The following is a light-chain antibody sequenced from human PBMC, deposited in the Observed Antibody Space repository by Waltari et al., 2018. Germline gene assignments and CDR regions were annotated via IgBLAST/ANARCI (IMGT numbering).Light chain of an antibody. V-gene: IGKV3-11*01. CDR3: QQRSNWPPG. J-gene: IGKJ5*01. CDR2: DAS. Sequence: EIVLTQSPATLSLSPGERATLSCRASQSVSSYLAWYQQKPGQAPRLLIYDASHRATGIPARFSGSGSGTDFTLTISSLEPEDCAVYYCQQRSNWPPGFGQGTRLEIK. CDR1: QSVSSY.